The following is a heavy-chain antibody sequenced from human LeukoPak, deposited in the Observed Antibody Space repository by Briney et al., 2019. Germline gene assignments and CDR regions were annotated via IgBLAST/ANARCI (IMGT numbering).Heavy chain of an antibody. D-gene: IGHD5-12*01. Sequence: ASVKVSCKASGYTFTGYYMHWVRQAPGQGLEWMGWINPNSGGTNYAQDFQGRVTITRDTSASTAYMDLSSLRSEDVAVYYCARDVSVATYYFDYWGQGTLVTVSS. CDR3: ARDVSVATYYFDY. J-gene: IGHJ4*02. CDR2: INPNSGGT. V-gene: IGHV1-2*02. CDR1: GYTFTGYY.